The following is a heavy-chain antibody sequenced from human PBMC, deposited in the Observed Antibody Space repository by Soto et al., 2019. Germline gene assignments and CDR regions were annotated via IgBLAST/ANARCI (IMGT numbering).Heavy chain of an antibody. Sequence: QVQLVESGGGVVQPGTSLRLSCAASGFTFNNYGMHWVGRAPATGWEGVAAISNDGSDKYYADSVKGRLTISRDNSKNTLYLQMDSLRAEDTAVYYCAKDQGIAASHGIDWGQGTMVTVSS. J-gene: IGHJ3*01. D-gene: IGHD6-13*01. CDR2: ISNDGSDK. CDR3: AKDQGIAASHGID. CDR1: GFTFNNYG. V-gene: IGHV3-30*18.